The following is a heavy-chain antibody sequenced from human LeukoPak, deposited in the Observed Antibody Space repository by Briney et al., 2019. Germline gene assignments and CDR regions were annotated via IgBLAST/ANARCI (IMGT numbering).Heavy chain of an antibody. V-gene: IGHV3-30*04. CDR2: ISYDGSNK. CDR1: GFIFGAYA. CDR3: ARDAGTDGTYFDY. J-gene: IGHJ4*02. D-gene: IGHD1-1*01. Sequence: GGSLRLSCAASGFIFGAYALHWVRQAPGKGLEWLAVISYDGSNKYYVDSVKGRITISRDKSKNTVYLQMNSLRVEDTAVYYCARDAGTDGTYFDYWGQGTLVTVSS.